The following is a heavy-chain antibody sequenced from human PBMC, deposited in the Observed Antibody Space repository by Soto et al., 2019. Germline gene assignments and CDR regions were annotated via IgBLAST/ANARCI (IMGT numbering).Heavy chain of an antibody. Sequence: ASVKVSCKASGYTFTSYGISWVRQAPGQGLEWMGWISAYNGNTNYAQKLQGRVTMTTDTSTSIAYMELRSLRSDDTAVYYCARVLWEWLENWFDPWGQGTLVTVSS. D-gene: IGHD6-19*01. CDR3: ARVLWEWLENWFDP. CDR1: GYTFTSYG. J-gene: IGHJ5*02. V-gene: IGHV1-18*01. CDR2: ISAYNGNT.